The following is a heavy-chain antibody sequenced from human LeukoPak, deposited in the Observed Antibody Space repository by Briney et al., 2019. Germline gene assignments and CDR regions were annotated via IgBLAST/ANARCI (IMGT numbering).Heavy chain of an antibody. CDR1: GYTFTGYY. J-gene: IGHJ4*02. V-gene: IGHV1-2*02. Sequence: ASVKVSCKASGYTFTGYYMHWVRQAPGQGLEWMGWINPNSGGTNYAQKLQGRVTMTTDTSTSTAYMELRSLRSDDTAVYYCARDRAYYGSGSYGPDYWGQGTLVTVSS. CDR3: ARDRAYYGSGSYGPDY. CDR2: INPNSGGT. D-gene: IGHD3-10*01.